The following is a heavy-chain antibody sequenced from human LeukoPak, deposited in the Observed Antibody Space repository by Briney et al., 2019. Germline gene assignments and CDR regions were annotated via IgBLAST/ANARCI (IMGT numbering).Heavy chain of an antibody. Sequence: HPGGSLRLSCTASGFPISSHYISWARQAPGKGLDWVSVIYRSGGTYFADSVKGRFTISRDDSQNTVSLQMNNLRAEDTAVYYCTRTIPPAHWGQGTLVTVSS. CDR1: GFPISSHY. V-gene: IGHV3-53*01. D-gene: IGHD5-24*01. CDR2: IYRSGGT. CDR3: TRTIPPAH. J-gene: IGHJ4*02.